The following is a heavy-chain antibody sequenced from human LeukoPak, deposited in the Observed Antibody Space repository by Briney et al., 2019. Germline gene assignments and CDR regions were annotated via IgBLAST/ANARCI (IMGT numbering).Heavy chain of an antibody. V-gene: IGHV3-30*04. D-gene: IGHD1-20*01. CDR3: ARVGNNWFFEY. CDR2: ISFDGRNE. Sequence: GGSLRLSCATTGYTFSNYDMQCVRQTPGKGLEWVAVISFDGRNEYYTDSVKGRFTISRDNSKNTLYLQMNSLRAEDTAVFYCARVGNNWFFEYWGQGTLVTVSS. J-gene: IGHJ4*02. CDR1: GYTFSNYD.